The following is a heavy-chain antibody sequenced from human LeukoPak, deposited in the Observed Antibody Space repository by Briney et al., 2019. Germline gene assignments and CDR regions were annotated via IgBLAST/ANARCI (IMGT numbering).Heavy chain of an antibody. D-gene: IGHD3-3*01. CDR1: GFTFSRHG. V-gene: IGHV3-30*03. Sequence: PGRSLRLSCAPSGFTFSRHGMHWVRQAPGKGLELVAIISNDGSRKYYAHSVEGRFTISRDNSKNTLYLQMDSLRAEDTAVYYCARDRAWNYFDYWGQGTLVTVSS. J-gene: IGHJ4*02. CDR2: ISNDGSRK. CDR3: ARDRAWNYFDY.